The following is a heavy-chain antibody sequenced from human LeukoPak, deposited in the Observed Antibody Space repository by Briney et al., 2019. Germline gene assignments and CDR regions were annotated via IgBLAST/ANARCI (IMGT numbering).Heavy chain of an antibody. J-gene: IGHJ4*02. CDR2: ISYDGSNK. D-gene: IGHD3-22*01. CDR1: GFTFSSYA. Sequence: GGSLRLSCAASGFTFSSYAMYWVRQAPGKGLEWVAVISYDGSNKYYAGSVKGRFTISRDNSKNTLYLQMNSLRAEYTAVYYCATVDSSAYYFDYWGQGTLVTVSS. V-gene: IGHV3-30*04. CDR3: ATVDSSAYYFDY.